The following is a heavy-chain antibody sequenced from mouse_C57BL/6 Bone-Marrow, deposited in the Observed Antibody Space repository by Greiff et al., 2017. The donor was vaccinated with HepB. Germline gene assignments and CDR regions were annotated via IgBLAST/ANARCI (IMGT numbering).Heavy chain of an antibody. D-gene: IGHD2-4*01. CDR3: ARGGVYDYDRDYYAMDY. CDR2: IDPANGNT. Sequence: LVESVAELVRPGASVKLSCTASGFNIKNTYMHWVKQRPEQGLEWIGRIDPANGNTKYAPKFQGKATITADTSSNTAYLQLSSLTSEDTAIYYCARGGVYDYDRDYYAMDYWGQGTSAIVSS. CDR1: GFNIKNTY. J-gene: IGHJ4*01. V-gene: IGHV14-3*01.